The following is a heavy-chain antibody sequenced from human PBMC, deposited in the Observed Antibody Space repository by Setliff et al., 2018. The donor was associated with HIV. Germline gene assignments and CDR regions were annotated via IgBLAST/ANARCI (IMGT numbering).Heavy chain of an antibody. J-gene: IGHJ4*02. CDR3: TTDLGGSYHGWNY. Sequence: PGGSLRLSCAASGFTFRNAWMNWVRQAPGKGLEWVGRIKSKTDGGTTDYAAPVKGRFTISRDDSKNTLYLQMNSLKTEDAAVYYCTTDLGGSYHGWNYWGQGTLVTVSS. CDR2: IKSKTDGGTT. D-gene: IGHD1-26*01. CDR1: GFTFRNAW. V-gene: IGHV3-15*07.